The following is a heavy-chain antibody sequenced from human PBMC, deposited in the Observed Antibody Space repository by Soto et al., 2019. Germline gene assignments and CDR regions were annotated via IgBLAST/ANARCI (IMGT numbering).Heavy chain of an antibody. Sequence: QVQLVESGGGVVQPGRSLRLSCVASGFNFDNFVMHWVRQAPGKGLEWVAVIAYDGSHTYYADSVKGRFSISRDSFKKTLFLEMNSLRSDDTAVYSCARDLRNPSAGWLDPWGQGTLVSVSS. J-gene: IGHJ5*02. CDR2: IAYDGSHT. D-gene: IGHD1-1*01. CDR1: GFNFDNFV. CDR3: ARDLRNPSAGWLDP. V-gene: IGHV3-30-3*01.